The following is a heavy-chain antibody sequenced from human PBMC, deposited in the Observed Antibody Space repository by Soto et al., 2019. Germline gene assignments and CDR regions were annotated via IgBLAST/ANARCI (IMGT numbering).Heavy chain of an antibody. CDR3: VRSSIEPRIFMYPFDY. J-gene: IGHJ4*02. V-gene: IGHV3-74*01. D-gene: IGHD6-6*01. Sequence: PGVSLRLSCAASGFTFGSYWMHWVRQAPGKGLVWVAHIDTDGSSTSYADSVKGRFTISLDTSKNQFSLRLNSVTAADTAVYFCVRSSIEPRIFMYPFDYWGLGTLVTVSS. CDR2: IDTDGSST. CDR1: GFTFGSYW.